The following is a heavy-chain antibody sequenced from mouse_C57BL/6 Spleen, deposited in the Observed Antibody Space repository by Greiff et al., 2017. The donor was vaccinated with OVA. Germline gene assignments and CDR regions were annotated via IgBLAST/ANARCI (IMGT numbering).Heavy chain of an antibody. CDR2: IYPRSGNT. V-gene: IGHV1-81*01. CDR3: AIYGNDYAMDY. Sequence: VQLQQSGAELARPGASVKLSCKASGYTFTSYGISWVKQRTGQGLEWIGEIYPRSGNTYYNEKFKGKATLTVDTSSSTAYMELRSLASEDSAVYFCAIYGNDYAMDYWGQGTSVTVSS. D-gene: IGHD2-1*01. CDR1: GYTFTSYG. J-gene: IGHJ4*01.